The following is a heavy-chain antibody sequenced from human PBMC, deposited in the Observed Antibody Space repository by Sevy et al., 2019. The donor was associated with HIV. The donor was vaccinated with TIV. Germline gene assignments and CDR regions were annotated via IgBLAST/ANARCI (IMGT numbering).Heavy chain of an antibody. CDR1: GGSITSKNYF. V-gene: IGHV4-39*01. CDR3: ARHSFKHGYRPHYFDY. D-gene: IGHD5-18*01. CDR2: IYHSGST. Sequence: SETLSLTCSVSGGSITSKNYFWAWICQSPGKGLEWIGSIYHSGSTYHSPSLQSRVGISVDTSRRHFSLKLSSVTATDTAVYYCARHSFKHGYRPHYFDYWSQGTLVTVSS. J-gene: IGHJ4*02.